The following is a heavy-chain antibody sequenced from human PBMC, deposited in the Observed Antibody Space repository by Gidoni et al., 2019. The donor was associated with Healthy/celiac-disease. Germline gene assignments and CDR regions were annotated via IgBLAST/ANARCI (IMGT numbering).Heavy chain of an antibody. J-gene: IGHJ6*02. CDR2: ISYDGSNK. V-gene: IGHV3-30-3*01. CDR1: GFTFSSYA. CDR3: ASSYSMDV. Sequence: QVQLVESGGGVVQPGRSLRLSCAASGFTFSSYAMHWVRQAPGKGLEWVAVISYDGSNKYYADSVKGRFTISRDNSKNTLYLQMNSLRAEDTAVYYCASSYSMDVWGQGTTVTVSS.